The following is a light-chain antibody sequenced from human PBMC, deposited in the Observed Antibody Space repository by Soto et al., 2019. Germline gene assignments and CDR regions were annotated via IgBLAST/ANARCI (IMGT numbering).Light chain of an antibody. J-gene: IGLJ2*01. CDR1: SSDVGGYNY. CDR3: SSYTSSSLV. Sequence: QSALTQPASVSGSPGQSITISFTGTSSDVGGYNYVSWYQQHPGKAPKLMIYDVSNRPSGVSNRFSGSKSGNTASLTISGLQAEDEADYYCSSYTSSSLVFGGGTQLTVL. CDR2: DVS. V-gene: IGLV2-14*01.